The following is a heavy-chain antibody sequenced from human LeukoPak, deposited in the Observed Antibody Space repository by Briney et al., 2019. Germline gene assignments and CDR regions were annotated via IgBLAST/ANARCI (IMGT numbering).Heavy chain of an antibody. D-gene: IGHD2-8*01. CDR1: GFTLKTFW. CDR3: ARDNGGCAFDI. V-gene: IGHV3-7*01. J-gene: IGHJ3*02. CDR2: IKQDGSEK. Sequence: GGSLRLSCAVSGFTLKTFWMSWVRQAPGKGLQWVANIKQDGSEKYYVDSVRGRFTISRDNAKNSIYLQINSLRAGDSAVYYCARDNGGCAFDIWGHGTMVTVSS.